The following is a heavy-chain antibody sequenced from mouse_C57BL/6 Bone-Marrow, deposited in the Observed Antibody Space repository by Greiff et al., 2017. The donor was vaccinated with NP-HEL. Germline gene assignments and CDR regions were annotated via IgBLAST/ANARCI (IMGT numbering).Heavy chain of an antibody. D-gene: IGHD1-1*01. Sequence: VQGVESGPGLVQPSQSLSITCTVSGFSLTSYGVHWVRQSPGKGLEWLGVIWRGGSTDYNAAFMSRLSITKDNSKSQVFFKMNSLQADDTAIYYCAKEITTVVAKDWYFDVWGTGTTVTVSS. CDR3: AKEITTVVAKDWYFDV. J-gene: IGHJ1*03. CDR2: IWRGGST. V-gene: IGHV2-5*01. CDR1: GFSLTSYG.